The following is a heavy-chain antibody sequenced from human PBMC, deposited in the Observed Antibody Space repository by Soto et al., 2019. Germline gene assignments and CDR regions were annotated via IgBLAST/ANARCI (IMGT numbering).Heavy chain of an antibody. CDR2: VSSGSGTI. V-gene: IGHV3-48*01. CDR1: GFTSSTYS. D-gene: IGHD2-2*01. J-gene: IGHJ6*02. Sequence: GGSLRLSCVASGFTSSTYSMNWVRQAPGKGLEWVSYVSSGSGTIYYADFVKGRFTISRDNSKNMLYLQMNSLRAEDTAVYYCARGLSCISTSCHVGPVDVWGQGTTVTVSS. CDR3: ARGLSCISTSCHVGPVDV.